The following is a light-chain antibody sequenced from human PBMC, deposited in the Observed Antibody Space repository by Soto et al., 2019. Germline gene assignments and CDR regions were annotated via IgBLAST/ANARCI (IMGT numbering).Light chain of an antibody. Sequence: AIQMAQSPSSLSASVGDRVTITCRASQGIGNDVGWYQQKPGQAPKLLIYAAATLQRGVPSRFSGSRSGTDFILTISSLQPEDFATYYCLQDHNYPITFGGGTKVDIK. J-gene: IGKJ4*01. CDR2: AAA. V-gene: IGKV1-6*02. CDR3: LQDHNYPIT. CDR1: QGIGND.